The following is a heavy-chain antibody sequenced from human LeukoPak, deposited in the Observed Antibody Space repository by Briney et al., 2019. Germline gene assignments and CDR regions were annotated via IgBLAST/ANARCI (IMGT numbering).Heavy chain of an antibody. CDR3: YQVVYYFDY. CDR2: IYHSGST. J-gene: IGHJ4*02. CDR1: GYSISSGYY. V-gene: IGHV4-38-2*02. D-gene: IGHD3-10*01. Sequence: SETLSLTCTVSGYSISSGYYRGWIRQPPGKGLEWIGSIYHSGSTYYNPSLKSRVTISVDTSKNQFSLKLSSVTADYYGSGSYYQVVYYFDYWGQGTLVTVSS.